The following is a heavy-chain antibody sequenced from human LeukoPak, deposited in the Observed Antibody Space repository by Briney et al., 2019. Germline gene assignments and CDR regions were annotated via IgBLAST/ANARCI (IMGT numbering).Heavy chain of an antibody. D-gene: IGHD3-9*01. CDR3: AKWPLLRYFDWQPIDY. CDR1: GFTVSSNY. CDR2: ISGSGGST. Sequence: GGSLRLSCAASGFTVSSNYLSWVRQAPGKGLEWVSAISGSGGSTYYADSVKGRFTISRDNSKNTLYLQMNSLRAEDTAVYYCAKWPLLRYFDWQPIDYWGQGTLVTVSS. V-gene: IGHV3-23*01. J-gene: IGHJ4*02.